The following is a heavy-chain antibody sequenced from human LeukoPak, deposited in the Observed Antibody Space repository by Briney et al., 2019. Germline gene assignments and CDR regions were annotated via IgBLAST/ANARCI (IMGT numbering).Heavy chain of an antibody. CDR2: INSDGSGT. V-gene: IGHV3-74*01. D-gene: IGHD2-2*02. CDR1: GFTFSRYW. J-gene: IGHJ3*02. Sequence: PGGSLRLSCAASGFTFSRYWMHWVRQSPGKGLMWVSRINSDGSGTNYADSVKGRFTMSRDSAKNTVFLEMNNLRAEDTAVYYCAKLAPELDIVVVPAAIRGAFDIWGQGTMVTVSS. CDR3: AKLAPELDIVVVPAAIRGAFDI.